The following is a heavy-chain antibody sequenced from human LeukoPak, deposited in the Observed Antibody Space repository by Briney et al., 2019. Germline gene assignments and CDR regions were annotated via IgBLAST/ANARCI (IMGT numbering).Heavy chain of an antibody. J-gene: IGHJ4*02. Sequence: PGGSLRLSCATSGFTFSNYGMHWVRQAPGKGLEWVAVIAYDGSSQYYVDSVKGRFIISRDNSKNTLYLQMNSLRGEDAAMYYCAKEGTPHSSTWHDSWGQGTLVTVSS. CDR1: GFTFSNYG. D-gene: IGHD6-13*01. CDR2: IAYDGSSQ. V-gene: IGHV3-30*18. CDR3: AKEGTPHSSTWHDS.